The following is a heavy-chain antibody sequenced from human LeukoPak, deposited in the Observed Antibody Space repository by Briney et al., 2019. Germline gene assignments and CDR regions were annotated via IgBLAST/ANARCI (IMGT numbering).Heavy chain of an antibody. Sequence: SETLSLTCAVHGGSFSGYYSSWIRQPPGKGLEWIGEINHSGSTNYNPSFKRRVAIAVYTSKNQFSLKLSYLTAADTAVYYCARGRLRYFDWLLRPDAFDIWGQGTMVTVSS. D-gene: IGHD3-9*01. V-gene: IGHV4-34*01. CDR3: ARGRLRYFDWLLRPDAFDI. CDR1: GGSFSGYY. CDR2: INHSGST. J-gene: IGHJ3*02.